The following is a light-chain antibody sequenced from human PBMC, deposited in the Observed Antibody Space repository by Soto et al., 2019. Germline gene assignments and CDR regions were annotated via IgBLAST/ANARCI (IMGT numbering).Light chain of an antibody. V-gene: IGKV1-9*01. CDR2: EAS. CDR1: QGISSS. CDR3: QQLNSYPFT. Sequence: IQLTQSXXXXSASIGDRVTXXXXASQGISSSLAWYQQEPGKAPKLLIYEASTLQSGVPSRFXXRGSGTDFTLTISGLQPEDFATYYCQQLNSYPFTFGQGTRLE. J-gene: IGKJ5*01.